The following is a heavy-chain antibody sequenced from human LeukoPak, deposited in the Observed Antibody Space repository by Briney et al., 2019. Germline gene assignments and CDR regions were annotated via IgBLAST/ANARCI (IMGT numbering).Heavy chain of an antibody. CDR2: IWYDGSNK. CDR3: AKDAYYYDSSGYLGGSEDAFDI. V-gene: IGHV3-33*06. J-gene: IGHJ3*02. CDR1: GFTFSSYG. D-gene: IGHD3-22*01. Sequence: PGGSLRLSCAASGFTFSSYGMHWVRQAPGKGLEWVAVIWYDGSNKYYADSVKGRFTISRDNSKNTLYLQMNSLRAEDTAVYYCAKDAYYYDSSGYLGGSEDAFDIWGQGTMVTVSS.